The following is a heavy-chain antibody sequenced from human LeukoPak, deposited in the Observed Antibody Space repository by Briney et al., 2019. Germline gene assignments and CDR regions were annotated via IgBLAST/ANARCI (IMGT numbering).Heavy chain of an antibody. CDR2: ISSNGGST. D-gene: IGHD5-24*01. J-gene: IGHJ4*02. V-gene: IGHV3-64D*06. CDR1: GFTFSSYA. CDR3: VRDLDGYKEAIFDY. Sequence: PGGSLRLSCSASGFTFSSYAMHWVRQAPGKGLEYVSAISSNGGSTCYADSVKGRLTISRDNSKNTLYLQMSSLRAEDTAVYYCVRDLDGYKEAIFDYWGQGTLVTVSS.